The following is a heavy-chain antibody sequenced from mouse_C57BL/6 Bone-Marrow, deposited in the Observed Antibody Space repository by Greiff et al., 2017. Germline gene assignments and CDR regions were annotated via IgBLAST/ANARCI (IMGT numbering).Heavy chain of an antibody. D-gene: IGHD2-4*01. CDR1: GYTFTSYT. CDR2: INPSSGYT. J-gene: IGHJ3*01. V-gene: IGHV1-4*01. CDR3: ARGGDYDYDGGD. Sequence: VQVVESGAELARPGASVKMSCKASGYTFTSYTMHWVKQRPGQGLEWIGYINPSSGYTKYNQKFKDKATLTADKSSSTAYMQLSSLTSEDSAVYYCARGGDYDYDGGDWGQGTLVTVSA.